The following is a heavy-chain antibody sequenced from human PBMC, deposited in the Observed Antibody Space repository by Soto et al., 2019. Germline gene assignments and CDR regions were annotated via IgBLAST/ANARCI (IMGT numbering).Heavy chain of an antibody. J-gene: IGHJ3*02. CDR1: GFTFDDYA. D-gene: IGHD3-9*01. Sequence: SLRLSCAASGFTFDDYAMHWVRQAPGKGLEWVSGISWNSGSIGYADSVKGRFTISRDNAKNSLYLQMNSLRAEDTAVYYCARPREGGRLRYFDWLSSTDAFDIWGQGTMVTVS. V-gene: IGHV3-9*01. CDR3: ARPREGGRLRYFDWLSSTDAFDI. CDR2: ISWNSGSI.